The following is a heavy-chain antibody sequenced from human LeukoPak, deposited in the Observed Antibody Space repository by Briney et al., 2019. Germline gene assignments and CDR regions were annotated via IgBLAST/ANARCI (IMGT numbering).Heavy chain of an antibody. CDR3: ARESYGGSSEFDY. V-gene: IGHV3-48*03. CDR1: GFTFSRYE. D-gene: IGHD4-23*01. CDR2: ITNSGQTI. Sequence: PGGSLRLSCAASGFTFSRYEVNWVRQAPGKGLEWVSYITNSGQTISYADSVKGRFTISRDNAENSLYLQMNSLRAEDTAVYYCARESYGGSSEFDYWGRGTLVTVSS. J-gene: IGHJ4*02.